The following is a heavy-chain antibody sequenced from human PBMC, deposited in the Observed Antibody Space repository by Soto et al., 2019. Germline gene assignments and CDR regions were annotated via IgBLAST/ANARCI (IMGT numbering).Heavy chain of an antibody. V-gene: IGHV3-23*01. CDR3: AKAGGIGEDTSIYRQIDY. D-gene: IGHD3-3*02. CDR1: GFTFDNYA. CDR2: IDKSGDST. Sequence: EVQLLDSGGGLVQPGGSLRLSCAASGFTFDNYAMSWVRQAPGKGLEWISGIDKSGDSTVYADSVKGRFTISRDNSKNTLYLQMHSLRVEDTAVYYCAKAGGIGEDTSIYRQIDYWGQGTLVTVSS. J-gene: IGHJ4*02.